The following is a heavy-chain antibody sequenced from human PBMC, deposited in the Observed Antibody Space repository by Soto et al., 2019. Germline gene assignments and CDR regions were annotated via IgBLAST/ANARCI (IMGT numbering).Heavy chain of an antibody. CDR3: AHRLGPYDNIWFDP. J-gene: IGHJ5*02. CDR2: IYWDNDK. Sequence: QITLRESGPPLVKPTQTLTLTCTFSGFSLSTSGLGVGWIRQPPGKALEWLALIYWDNDKRYNPSLKSRLTITKDNAKNQFVLTMTNVDPVDTATYFCAHRLGPYDNIWFDPLGQVTLITVSS. V-gene: IGHV2-5*02. CDR1: GFSLSTSGLG. D-gene: IGHD3-22*01.